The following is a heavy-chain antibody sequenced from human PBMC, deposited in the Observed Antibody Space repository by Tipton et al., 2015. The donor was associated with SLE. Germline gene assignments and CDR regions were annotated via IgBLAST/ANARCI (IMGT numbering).Heavy chain of an antibody. J-gene: IGHJ2*01. V-gene: IGHV4-38-2*01. D-gene: IGHD6-19*01. CDR1: GYSISSGYY. CDR3: ARRGIAVAGIHWYFDL. Sequence: TLSLTCAVSGYSISSGYYWGWIRQPPGKGLEWIGSIYHSGSTYYNPSLKSRVTISVDTSKNQFSLKRSSVTAADTAVYYCARRGIAVAGIHWYFDLWGRGTLVTVSS. CDR2: IYHSGST.